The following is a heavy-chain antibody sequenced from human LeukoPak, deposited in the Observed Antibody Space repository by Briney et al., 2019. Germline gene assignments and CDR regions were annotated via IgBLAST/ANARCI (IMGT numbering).Heavy chain of an antibody. CDR3: AKEGDEFRGYLDV. D-gene: IGHD5-12*01. V-gene: IGHV3-30*02. J-gene: IGHJ6*04. Sequence: QPGGSLRLSCATSGFTFSRLGMQCVRQAPGKGLEWVAVIHNDGTMGQYADSVKGRFTISKDFSRNTLHLQMHSLRDDDTAVYYCAKEGDEFRGYLDVWGKGTTVTVSS. CDR2: IHNDGTMG. CDR1: GFTFSRLG.